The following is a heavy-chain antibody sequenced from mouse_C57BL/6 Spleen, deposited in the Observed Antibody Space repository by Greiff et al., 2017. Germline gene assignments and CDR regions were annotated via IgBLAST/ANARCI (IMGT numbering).Heavy chain of an antibody. V-gene: IGHV1-80*01. CDR1: GYAFSSYW. CDR3: ARSSFYDGYWYFDV. Sequence: QVQLKESGAELVKPGASVKISCKASGYAFSSYWMNWVKQRPGKGLEWIGQIYPGDGDTNYNGKFKGKATLTADKSSSTAYMQLSSLTSEDSAVYFCARSSFYDGYWYFDVWGTGTTVTVSS. D-gene: IGHD2-3*01. CDR2: IYPGDGDT. J-gene: IGHJ1*03.